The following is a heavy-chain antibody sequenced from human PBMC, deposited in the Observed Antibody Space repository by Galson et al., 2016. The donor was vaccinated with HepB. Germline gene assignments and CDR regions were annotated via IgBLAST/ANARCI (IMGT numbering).Heavy chain of an antibody. CDR3: AEGRGAGNYYKALDY. J-gene: IGHJ4*02. Sequence: SLRLSCAASAFTFSDHGMHWVRQAPSKGLEWLAVISFDESNEYYADSVKGRFTVSRDNSMNTLYLQMNSLRPEDTAVYYCAEGRGAGNYYKALDYWGQGTLVTVSS. CDR1: AFTFSDHG. D-gene: IGHD3-10*01. CDR2: ISFDESNE. V-gene: IGHV3-30*18.